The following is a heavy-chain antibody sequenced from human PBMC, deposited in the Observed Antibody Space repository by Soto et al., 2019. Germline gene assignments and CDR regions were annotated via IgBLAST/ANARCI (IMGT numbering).Heavy chain of an antibody. CDR1: GGSIRSDGYS. CDR3: AAGGGLPRYY. V-gene: IGHV4-30-2*01. D-gene: IGHD5-12*01. J-gene: IGHJ4*02. CDR2: IYHSGST. Sequence: QLQLQESGSGLGKPSQTLSLTCAVSGGSIRSDGYSWSWIRQPPGKGLEWIGYIYHSGSTYYNPSLKSRVTISVDRSKNQFSLKLSSVTAADTAVYYCAAGGGLPRYYWGQGTLVTVSS.